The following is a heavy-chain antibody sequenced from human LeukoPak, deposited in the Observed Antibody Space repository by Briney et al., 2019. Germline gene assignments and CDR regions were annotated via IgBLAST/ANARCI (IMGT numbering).Heavy chain of an antibody. D-gene: IGHD3-10*01. CDR1: GESFSGYS. J-gene: IGHJ5*02. CDR3: ASLSYGSGSYYTYNWFDP. CDR2: MHHSGST. V-gene: IGHV4-34*01. Sequence: ASETLSLTCAVYGESFSGYSWTWIRQPPGKGLERIGEMHHSGSTKYNPSLKSRVTISVDTSKNQFSLKLSSVTAADTAVYYCASLSYGSGSYYTYNWFDPWGQGTLVTVSS.